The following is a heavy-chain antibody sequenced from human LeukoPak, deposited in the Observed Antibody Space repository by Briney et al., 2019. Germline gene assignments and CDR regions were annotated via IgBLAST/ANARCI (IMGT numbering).Heavy chain of an antibody. J-gene: IGHJ3*02. CDR3: ANSPLYNWNPDDAFDI. CDR2: ISGSGGST. CDR1: RFTFSSCA. D-gene: IGHD1-20*01. V-gene: IGHV3-23*01. Sequence: GGSLRLSCAASRFTFSSCAMSWVRQAPGKGLDWVSAISGSGGSTYYADSVKGRFTISRDNSKNTLYLQMNSLRAEDTAVYYCANSPLYNWNPDDAFDIWGQGTMVTVSS.